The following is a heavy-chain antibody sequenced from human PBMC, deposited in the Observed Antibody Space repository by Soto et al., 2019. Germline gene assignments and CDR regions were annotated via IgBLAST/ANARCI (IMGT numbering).Heavy chain of an antibody. J-gene: IGHJ4*02. D-gene: IGHD4-17*01. CDR3: ARSTYDYGEYSTQGPLYYFDY. Sequence: SGPTLVNPTQTLTLTCTFSGFSLTTYGVGVGWIRQPPGKALQWLALIDWDDDKYYSTSLKTRLTISKDTSKNQMVITMTNMEPVDTATYYCARSTYDYGEYSTQGPLYYFDYWGQGTLVTVSS. CDR1: GFSLTTYGVG. V-gene: IGHV2-70*01. CDR2: IDWDDDK.